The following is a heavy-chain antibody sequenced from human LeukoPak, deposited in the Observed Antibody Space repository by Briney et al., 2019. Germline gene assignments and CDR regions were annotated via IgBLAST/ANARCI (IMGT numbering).Heavy chain of an antibody. Sequence: SETLSLTCTVSGGSISSYYWSWIRQPPGKGLEWIGYIYYSVSTNYNPSLKSRVTISVDTSKNQFSLKLSSVTAADTAVYYCARDRAGTDWFDPWGQGTLVTVSS. CDR3: ARDRAGTDWFDP. V-gene: IGHV4-59*01. D-gene: IGHD1-7*01. CDR1: GGSISSYY. J-gene: IGHJ5*02. CDR2: IYYSVST.